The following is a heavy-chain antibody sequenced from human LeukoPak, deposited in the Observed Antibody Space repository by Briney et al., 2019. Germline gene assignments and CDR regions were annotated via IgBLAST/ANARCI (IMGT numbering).Heavy chain of an antibody. D-gene: IGHD6-13*01. J-gene: IGHJ4*02. V-gene: IGHV3-9*01. CDR3: AKGRVIAAYGGAFDY. CDR1: GFTFDDYA. Sequence: GGSLRLSCAASGFTFDDYAMHWVRQAPGKGLEWVSGISWNSGSIGYADSVKGRFTISRDNAKNSLYLQMNSLRAEDTALYYCAKGRVIAAYGGAFDYWGQGTLVTVSS. CDR2: ISWNSGSI.